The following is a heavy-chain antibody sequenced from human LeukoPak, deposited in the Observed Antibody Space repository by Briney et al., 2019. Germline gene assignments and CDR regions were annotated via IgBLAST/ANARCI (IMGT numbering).Heavy chain of an antibody. CDR2: IDTNTGNP. Sequence: VASVKVSCKASGYTFTNYPMNWVRQAPGQGLEWMGWIDTNTGNPTYAQGFTGRFVFSLDTPVTTAYLRINSLKGEDTAMYYCARDSYCSGGTCYSRVGYWGQGTLVIVSS. CDR3: ARDSYCSGGTCYSRVGY. V-gene: IGHV7-4-1*02. CDR1: GYTFTNYP. D-gene: IGHD2-15*01. J-gene: IGHJ4*02.